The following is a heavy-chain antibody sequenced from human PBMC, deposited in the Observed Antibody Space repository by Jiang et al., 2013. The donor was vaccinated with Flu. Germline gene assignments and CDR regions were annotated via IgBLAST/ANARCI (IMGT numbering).Heavy chain of an antibody. Sequence: GGSLRLSCAASGFTFSSHWMSWVRQAPGRGLEWVANIKNDGSQKYYVDSVRGRFTISRDNAKNSLYLQMDSLRVEDTAVYFCAKRYKVSWSGFDPWGQGTLVTVSS. CDR3: AKRYKVSWSGFDP. V-gene: IGHV3-7*03. J-gene: IGHJ5*02. CDR2: IKNDGSQK. D-gene: IGHD5-12*01. CDR1: GFTFSSHW.